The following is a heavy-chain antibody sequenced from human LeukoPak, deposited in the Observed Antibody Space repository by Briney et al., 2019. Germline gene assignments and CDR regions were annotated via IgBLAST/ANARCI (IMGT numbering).Heavy chain of an antibody. D-gene: IGHD6-6*01. CDR1: GDSMGNDY. V-gene: IGHV4-4*07. CDR3: ARNEFRSYGLVHY. Sequence: SETLSLTCTVSGDSMGNDYWSWLRQSAGKGLEWIGRISTSGNTDYNPSLRSRVTMSVDTSRNQFSLTLTSMTAADTAVYYCARNEFRSYGLVHYWGQGILVTVSS. CDR2: ISTSGNT. J-gene: IGHJ4*02.